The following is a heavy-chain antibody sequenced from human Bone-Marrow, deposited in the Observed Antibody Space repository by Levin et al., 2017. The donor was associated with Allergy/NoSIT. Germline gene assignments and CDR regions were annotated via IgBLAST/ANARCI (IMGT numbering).Heavy chain of an antibody. CDR2: IYAGGSA. Sequence: GESLKISCAASGFTVSIYYLSWVRQAPGKGLEWVSVIYAGGSADYADSVKGRFNISRDNSKNTLYLQMNNLRVEDTAVYYCARQGGYIYGPFDYWGQGTLVTVSS. CDR1: GFTVSIYY. D-gene: IGHD5-18*01. J-gene: IGHJ4*02. V-gene: IGHV3-53*01. CDR3: ARQGGYIYGPFDY.